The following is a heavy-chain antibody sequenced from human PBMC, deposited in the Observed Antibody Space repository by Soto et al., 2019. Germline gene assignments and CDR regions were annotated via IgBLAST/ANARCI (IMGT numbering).Heavy chain of an antibody. D-gene: IGHD1-1*01. CDR3: ARGVATTYYFDY. CDR2: IDYSGST. V-gene: IGHV4-30-4*01. CDR1: GGSISSGDYY. J-gene: IGHJ4*02. Sequence: SETLSLTCTVSGGSISSGDYYWSWIRQPPGKGPEWIGYIDYSGSTYNNPSLKSRATLSVDTSKNQFPLQLSPVTAADPAVYDCARGVATTYYFDYWGQGTLVTVSS.